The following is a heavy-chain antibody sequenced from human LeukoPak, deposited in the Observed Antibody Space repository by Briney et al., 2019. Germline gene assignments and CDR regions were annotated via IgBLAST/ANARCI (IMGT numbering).Heavy chain of an antibody. CDR2: INTDSSDI. V-gene: IGHV3-21*05. CDR3: ARDTFQPGLIDS. CDR1: GFTFSRYA. J-gene: IGHJ4*02. D-gene: IGHD2-2*01. Sequence: GGSLRLSCAASGFTFSRYAMNWVRQAPGKGLQWVSYINTDSSDIHYADSVRGRFTISRDNARNTLYLQLSSLRAEDSAVYYCARDTFQPGLIDSWGQGTLVTVSS.